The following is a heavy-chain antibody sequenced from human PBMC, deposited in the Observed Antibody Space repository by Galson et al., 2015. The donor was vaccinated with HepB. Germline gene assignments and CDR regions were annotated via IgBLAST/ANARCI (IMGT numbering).Heavy chain of an antibody. J-gene: IGHJ4*02. V-gene: IGHV3-23*01. CDR1: GFTVSSNY. CDR2: ISGSGGST. CDR3: AKAGDYDFWSGFDY. Sequence: SLRLSCAASGFTVSSNYMSWVRQAPGKGLEWVSAISGSGGSTYYADSVKGRFTISRDNSKNTLYLQMNSLRAEDTAVYYCAKAGDYDFWSGFDYWGQGTLVTVSS. D-gene: IGHD3-3*01.